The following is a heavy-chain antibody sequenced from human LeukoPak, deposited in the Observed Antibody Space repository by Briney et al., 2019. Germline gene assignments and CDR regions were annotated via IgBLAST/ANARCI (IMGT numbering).Heavy chain of an antibody. Sequence: GGSLRLSCAASGFTFSSYSMNWVRQAPGKGLEWVSSISSSSSYIYYADSVKGRFTISRDNAKNSLYLQMNSLRAEDTAVYYRAREGSGDTAMEVDYWGQETLVTVSS. CDR1: GFTFSSYS. J-gene: IGHJ4*02. CDR3: AREGSGDTAMEVDY. CDR2: ISSSSSYI. D-gene: IGHD5-18*01. V-gene: IGHV3-21*01.